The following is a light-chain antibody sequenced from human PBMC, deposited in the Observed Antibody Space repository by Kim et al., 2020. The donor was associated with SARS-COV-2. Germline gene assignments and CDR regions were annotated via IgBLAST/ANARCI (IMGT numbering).Light chain of an antibody. CDR3: QQSDTAPYT. CDR2: AAS. V-gene: IGKV1-39*01. J-gene: IGKJ2*01. Sequence: PSVGDRVPVTRRASQSVSGYLNWYQQKPGKAPNLLIYAASNLQDGVPSRFSGSGFGTDFTLTIRSLQPEDLSTYYCQQSDTAPYTFGQGTKLEI. CDR1: QSVSGY.